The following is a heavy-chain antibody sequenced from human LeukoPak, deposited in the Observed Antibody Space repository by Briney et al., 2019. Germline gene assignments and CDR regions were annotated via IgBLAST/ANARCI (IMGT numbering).Heavy chain of an antibody. CDR1: GGSLSSGGHS. D-gene: IGHD3-22*01. Sequence: SETLSLTCAVSGGSLSSGGHSWSWIRQPPGKGLEWIGYIYHSGSTYYNPSLKSRVTISVDRSKNQFSLKLSSVTAADTAVYYCASLYYYDSSGYFDYWGQGTLVTVSS. CDR3: ASLYYYDSSGYFDY. CDR2: IYHSGST. J-gene: IGHJ4*02. V-gene: IGHV4-30-2*01.